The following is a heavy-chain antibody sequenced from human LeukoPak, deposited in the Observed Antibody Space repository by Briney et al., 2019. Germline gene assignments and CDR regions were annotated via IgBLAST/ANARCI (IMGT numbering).Heavy chain of an antibody. CDR2: IYYSGSA. CDR3: VGDLDSRGNSGSFGL. J-gene: IGHJ2*01. V-gene: IGHV4-59*01. CDR1: DGSIATYY. D-gene: IGHD4-23*01. Sequence: SETLSLTCTLSDGSIATYYWIWIGESPGQGLEWLGYIYYSGSANYTPSLKNRVTMSADASKNQFSLRVSSVTPADTAVYFCVGDLDSRGNSGSFGLWGRGPLVTVSS.